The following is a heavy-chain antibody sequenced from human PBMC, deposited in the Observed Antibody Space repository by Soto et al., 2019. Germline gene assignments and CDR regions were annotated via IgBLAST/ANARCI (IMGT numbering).Heavy chain of an antibody. D-gene: IGHD3-9*01. CDR2: IWYDGSNK. Sequence: PGGSLRLSCAASGFTFSSYGVHWVRQAPGKGLEWVAFIWYDGSNKYYADSVKGRFTISRDNSKNTLYLQMNSLRAEDTAVYYCARDALRYDILTGYFDYWGQGTLVTVSS. CDR3: ARDALRYDILTGYFDY. CDR1: GFTFSSYG. J-gene: IGHJ4*02. V-gene: IGHV3-33*01.